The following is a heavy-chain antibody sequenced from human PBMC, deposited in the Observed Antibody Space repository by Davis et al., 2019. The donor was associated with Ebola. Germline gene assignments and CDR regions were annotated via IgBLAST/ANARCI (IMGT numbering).Heavy chain of an antibody. D-gene: IGHD2-2*01. Sequence: PSETLSLTCTVSGASMTSYYRSWIRQRPGEGLEWIGYIAYTGNTIYNPSLKSRVTISGDTSKKQFSLRLSSVTAADTAVYYCARGGLVPAALYLWGQGTMVTVSS. J-gene: IGHJ3*01. CDR2: IAYTGNT. CDR1: GASMTSYY. CDR3: ARGGLVPAALYL. V-gene: IGHV4-59*01.